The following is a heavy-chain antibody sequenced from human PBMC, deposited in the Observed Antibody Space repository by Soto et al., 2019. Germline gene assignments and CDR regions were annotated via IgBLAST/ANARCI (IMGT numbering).Heavy chain of an antibody. J-gene: IGHJ4*02. V-gene: IGHV3-33*01. CDR2: IWYDGSNK. CDR3: VRDYGSLGGSHFDY. CDR1: GFTFSSYG. Sequence: QVQLVESGGGVVQPGRSLRLSCAASGFTFSSYGMHWVRQAPGKGLEWVAVIWYDGSNKYYADSVKGRFTISRDNAKNSLFLQMNSLRDEDTAVYYCVRDYGSLGGSHFDYWGQGTLVTVSS. D-gene: IGHD3-16*01.